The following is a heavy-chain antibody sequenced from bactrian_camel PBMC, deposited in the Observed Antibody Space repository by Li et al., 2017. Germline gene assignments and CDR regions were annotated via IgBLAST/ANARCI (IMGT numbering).Heavy chain of an antibody. J-gene: IGHJ6*01. CDR2: IATGSGNT. CDR1: GFTSSSYC. D-gene: IGHD1*01. Sequence: HVQLVESGGGLVQPGGSLTLSCAASGFTSSSYCMAWFRQAPGKEREGVARIATGSGNTYYADSVKGRFSISQDNAKNTVSLQMDSLAPEDTAVYYCIRNPDPWNNAPADHVERSDFGYRGQGTQVTVS. CDR3: IRNPDPWNNAPADHVERSDFGY. V-gene: IGHV3S1*01.